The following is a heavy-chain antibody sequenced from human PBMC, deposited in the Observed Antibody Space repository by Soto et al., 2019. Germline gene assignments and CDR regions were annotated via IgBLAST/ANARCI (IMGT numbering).Heavy chain of an antibody. Sequence: QVQLVQSGAGVKKPGSSVKVSCKASGGTFSSYAISWVRQAPGQGLEWMGGIIPIFRTPDYAQKFQGRVTITADESTSTAYMELSSLRSEDTAVYYCARDKDRPRLGGNYYYIMDVWGQGTTVTVSS. J-gene: IGHJ6*02. V-gene: IGHV1-69*12. CDR1: GGTFSSYA. CDR2: IIPIFRTP. D-gene: IGHD5-12*01. CDR3: ARDKDRPRLGGNYYYIMDV.